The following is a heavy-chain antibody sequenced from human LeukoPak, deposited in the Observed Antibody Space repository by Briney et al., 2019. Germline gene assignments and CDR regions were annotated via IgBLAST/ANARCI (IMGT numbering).Heavy chain of an antibody. J-gene: IGHJ4*02. CDR3: ARDLFPHSYSSNWPFDY. D-gene: IGHD6-13*01. CDR2: ISAYNGYT. CDR1: GYTFTSYG. Sequence: ASVKVSCKASGYTFTSYGISWVRLAPGQGLAWMGWISAYNGYTNYAQKLQGRVTMTTDTSTSTVYMELRSLRSDDTAVYYCARDLFPHSYSSNWPFDYWGQGTLVTVSS. V-gene: IGHV1-18*01.